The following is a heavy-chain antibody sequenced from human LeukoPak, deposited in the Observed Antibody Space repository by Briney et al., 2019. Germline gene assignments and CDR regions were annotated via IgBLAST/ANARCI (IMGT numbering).Heavy chain of an antibody. V-gene: IGHV3-21*01. J-gene: IGHJ3*02. CDR1: GFTFSSFS. CDR2: ISTSSRYI. Sequence: GGSLRLSCTASGFTFSSFSMNWVRQAPGKGLEWVSSISTSSRYIYYADSVKGRFTISRDNAKNSLYLQMNSLRAEDTAVYYCARGASVVAGSDNALDIWGQGTMVTVSS. D-gene: IGHD6-19*01. CDR3: ARGASVVAGSDNALDI.